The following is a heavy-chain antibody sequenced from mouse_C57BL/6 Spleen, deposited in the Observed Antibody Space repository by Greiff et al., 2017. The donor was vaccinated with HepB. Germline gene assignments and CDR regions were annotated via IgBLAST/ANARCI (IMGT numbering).Heavy chain of an antibody. CDR2: IYPGDGDT. V-gene: IGHV1-82*01. CDR3: ARRRITTVDY. D-gene: IGHD1-1*01. J-gene: IGHJ2*01. CDR1: GYAFSSSW. Sequence: QVQLQQSGPELVKPGASVKISCKASGYAFSSSWMNWVKQRPGKGLEWIGRIYPGDGDTNYNGKFKGKATLTADKSSSTAYMQLSSLTTEDSAIYYCARRRITTVDYWGQGTTLTVSS.